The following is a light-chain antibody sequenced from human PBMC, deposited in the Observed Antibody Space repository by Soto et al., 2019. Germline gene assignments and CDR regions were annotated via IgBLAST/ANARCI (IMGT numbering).Light chain of an antibody. Sequence: EIVLTQSPATLSLPPGERATLSCRASQDISKYLAWYQQKPGQAPRLLIYDAFNRATGIPARFSGSGSGTDFTLTISSLEPEDFAVYYCQQRTNWPPYTFGQGTKLEIK. CDR2: DAF. J-gene: IGKJ2*01. V-gene: IGKV3-11*01. CDR3: QQRTNWPPYT. CDR1: QDISKY.